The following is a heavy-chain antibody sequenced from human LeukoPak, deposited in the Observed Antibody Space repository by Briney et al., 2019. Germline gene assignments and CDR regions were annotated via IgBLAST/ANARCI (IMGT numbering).Heavy chain of an antibody. CDR3: ARVVGATSIDY. CDR2: IKHRGRS. CDR1: GSSISSDYY. Sequence: SETLSLTCSVSGSSISSDYYWGWVRQPPGKGLEWIGSIKHRGRSYYNPSLKSRVTISVDTSKNLFSLQLSSVTAADTAVYYCARVVGATSIDYWGQGILVTVSS. D-gene: IGHD2-15*01. V-gene: IGHV4-38-2*02. J-gene: IGHJ4*02.